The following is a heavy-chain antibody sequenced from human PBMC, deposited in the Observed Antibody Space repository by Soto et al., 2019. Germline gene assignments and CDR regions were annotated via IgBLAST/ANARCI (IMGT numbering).Heavy chain of an antibody. CDR2: IYWDDDK. J-gene: IGHJ4*02. CDR3: AHSPRLVVTAMLYFDY. Sequence: QITLKESGPTLVKPTQTLTLTCTFSGFPLSTSGVGVGWIRQPPGKALEWLALIYWDDDKRYSPSLKSRLTITKDTSKNQVVLTMTNMDPVDTATYYCAHSPRLVVTAMLYFDYWGQGTLVTVSS. V-gene: IGHV2-5*02. CDR1: GFPLSTSGVG. D-gene: IGHD2-21*02.